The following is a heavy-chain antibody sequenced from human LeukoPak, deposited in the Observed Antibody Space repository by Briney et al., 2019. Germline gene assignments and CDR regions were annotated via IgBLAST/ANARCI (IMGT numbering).Heavy chain of an antibody. V-gene: IGHV4-4*02. CDR3: ARAWVYDYYYYGMDV. CDR1: GGSISSSNW. CDR2: IYHGGIT. D-gene: IGHD2-8*01. J-gene: IGHJ6*02. Sequence: SGTLSLTCAVSGGSISSSNWWSWVRQPPGKGLQWIGQIYHGGITNYNPSLKSRVTISVDKSKNQFSLKLSSVTAADTAVYYCARAWVYDYYYYGMDVWGQGTTVTVSS.